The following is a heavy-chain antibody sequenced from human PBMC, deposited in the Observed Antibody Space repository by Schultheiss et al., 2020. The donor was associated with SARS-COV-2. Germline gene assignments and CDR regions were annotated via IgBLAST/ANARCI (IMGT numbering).Heavy chain of an antibody. CDR2: ISSSSSYI. CDR1: GFTFSNAW. J-gene: IGHJ4*02. D-gene: IGHD2-2*01. CDR3: ARDTVIVPAALGSAIDY. Sequence: GGSLRLSCAASGFTFSNAWMNWVRQAPGKGLEWVSSISSSSSYIYYADSVKGRFTISRDNSKNTLYLQMNSLRAEDTAVYYCARDTVIVPAALGSAIDYWGQGTLVTVSS. V-gene: IGHV3-21*01.